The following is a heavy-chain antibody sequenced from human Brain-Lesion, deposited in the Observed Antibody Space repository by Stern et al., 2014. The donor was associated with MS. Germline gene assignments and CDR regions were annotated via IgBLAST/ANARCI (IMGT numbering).Heavy chain of an antibody. CDR2: IYYSGNT. CDR3: AGEEDIRYCSGGSCTGNWFDP. Sequence: QLVESGPGLVKPSETLSLTCTVAGGSVSSTSYAWAWIRQPPGKGLEWIGTIYYSGNTYYSPALKSRLTISLDPSKNQFSLQLRCVTAADTAVYYCAGEEDIRYCSGGSCTGNWFDPWGQGTLVTVSS. CDR1: GGSVSSTSYA. V-gene: IGHV4-39*01. D-gene: IGHD2-15*01. J-gene: IGHJ5*02.